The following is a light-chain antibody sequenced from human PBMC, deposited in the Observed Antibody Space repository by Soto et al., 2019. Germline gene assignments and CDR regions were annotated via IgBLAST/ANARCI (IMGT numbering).Light chain of an antibody. CDR2: DAS. CDR1: QSISGW. J-gene: IGKJ1*01. Sequence: DIPMTQSPSTLSASLGDRVTITCRASQSISGWLAWYQQKPGKAPKLLIYDASSLESGVPSRFSGSGSGTDFTLTISCLQSEDFATYYCQQYYSYPRTFGQGTKVDI. V-gene: IGKV1-5*01. CDR3: QQYYSYPRT.